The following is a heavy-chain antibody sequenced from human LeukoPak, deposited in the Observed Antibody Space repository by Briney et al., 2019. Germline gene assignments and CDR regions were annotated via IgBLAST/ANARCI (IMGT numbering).Heavy chain of an antibody. CDR2: ISGSGGST. CDR1: GFTFSSYW. CDR3: AKDPYYDILTGYSFWFDP. V-gene: IGHV3-23*01. D-gene: IGHD3-9*01. J-gene: IGHJ5*02. Sequence: GGSLRLSCAASGFTFSSYWMSWVRQAPGKGLEWVSAISGSGGSTYYADSVKGRFTISRDNSKNTLYLQMNSLRAEDTAVYYCAKDPYYDILTGYSFWFDPWGQGTLVTVSS.